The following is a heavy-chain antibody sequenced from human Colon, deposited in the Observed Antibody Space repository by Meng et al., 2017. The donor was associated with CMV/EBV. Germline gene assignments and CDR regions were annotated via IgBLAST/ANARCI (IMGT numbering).Heavy chain of an antibody. V-gene: IGHV1-18*01. CDR1: GYTFNKHG. J-gene: IGHJ4*02. CDR3: ARDLFSPGGNSCFDY. CDR2: INLWNGNI. Sequence: ASVNVSCKASGYTFNKHGINWVRQAPGQGLEWMGWINLWNGNIEYAQKFQGRITLTTDESTSTVYMELRSLTSDDTAVYYCARDLFSPGGNSCFDYWGQGTVVTVSS. D-gene: IGHD3-16*01.